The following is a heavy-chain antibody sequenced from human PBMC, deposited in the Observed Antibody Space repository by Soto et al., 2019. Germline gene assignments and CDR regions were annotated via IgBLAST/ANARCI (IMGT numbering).Heavy chain of an antibody. CDR3: ARMATFGSLNWFDP. D-gene: IGHD3-16*01. Sequence: ASVKVSCKASGYIFTKNDVSWVRQATGQGLEWMGWMNPGSGDTGYAQKFQGRVTMTRDISTATAYMELSSLRSDDTAIYYCARMATFGSLNWFDPWGQGTLVTVSS. CDR1: GYIFTKND. J-gene: IGHJ5*02. V-gene: IGHV1-8*01. CDR2: MNPGSGDT.